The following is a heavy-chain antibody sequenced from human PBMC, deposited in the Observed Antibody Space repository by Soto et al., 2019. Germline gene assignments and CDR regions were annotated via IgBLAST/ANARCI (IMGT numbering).Heavy chain of an antibody. CDR3: ARDNWNYGQDYYYYGMDV. CDR2: IIPIFGTA. J-gene: IGHJ6*02. D-gene: IGHD1-7*01. Sequence: SVKVSCKASVGSFSSYAISWVRQAPGQGLEWMGGIIPIFGTANYAQKFQGRVTITADESTSTAYMELSSLRSEDTAVYYCARDNWNYGQDYYYYGMDVWGQGTTVTVS. CDR1: VGSFSSYA. V-gene: IGHV1-69*13.